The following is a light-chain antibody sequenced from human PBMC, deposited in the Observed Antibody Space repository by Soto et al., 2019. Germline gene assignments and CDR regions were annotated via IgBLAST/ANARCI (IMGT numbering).Light chain of an antibody. CDR1: TGAVTSTYH. J-gene: IGLJ1*01. Sequence: QAVVTQEPSLTVSPGGTVTLTCASSTGAVTSTYHPNWFQQKPGQAPRALIYSASYKHSWTPARFSGSLLGGKAALTLSGVQPEDEAEYYCLLYYGGARVFGSGTQLTVL. CDR2: SAS. V-gene: IGLV7-43*01. CDR3: LLYYGGARV.